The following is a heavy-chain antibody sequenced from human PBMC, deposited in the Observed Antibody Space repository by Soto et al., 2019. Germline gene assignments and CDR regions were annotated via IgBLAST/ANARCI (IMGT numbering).Heavy chain of an antibody. D-gene: IGHD1-1*01. V-gene: IGHV3-21*01. J-gene: IGHJ4*01. CDR1: GFTFSIYS. CDR3: ARTPGRDGYNHFEY. CDR2: ISSTSSYI. Sequence: GGSLRLSCEASGFTFSIYSMAWVRQAPGKGLEWVASISSTSSYIYYADAMKGRFTISRDNAKNSLYLQMNSLRAEDTAVYFCARTPGRDGYNHFEYWGHGTLVTVSS.